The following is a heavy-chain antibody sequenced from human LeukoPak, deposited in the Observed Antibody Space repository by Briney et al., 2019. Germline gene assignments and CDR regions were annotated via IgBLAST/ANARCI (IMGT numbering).Heavy chain of an antibody. CDR2: INHSGST. V-gene: IGHV4-34*01. Sequence: SETLSLTCAVYGGSFSGYYWSWIRQPPGKGLEWIGEINHSGSTNYNPSLKSRVTISVDTSKNQFSLKLSSVTAADTAVYYCARGRSYYDLWSGPLSSGYMDVWGKGTTVTVSS. D-gene: IGHD3-3*01. CDR1: GGSFSGYY. J-gene: IGHJ6*03. CDR3: ARGRSYYDLWSGPLSSGYMDV.